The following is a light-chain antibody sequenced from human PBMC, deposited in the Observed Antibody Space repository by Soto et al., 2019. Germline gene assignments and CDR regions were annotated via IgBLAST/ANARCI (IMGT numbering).Light chain of an antibody. CDR2: VAS. V-gene: IGKV1-39*01. Sequence: DIQMTQSPSSLSASVGDSVTITCRASQRISSYLSWYQPKQGKAAKLLINVASTLQSLVPSRLSGSGTGTDFTLAISSLQPEDFATYYCQQSSSTPQTFGGGTTVDIK. CDR3: QQSSSTPQT. J-gene: IGKJ4*01. CDR1: QRISSY.